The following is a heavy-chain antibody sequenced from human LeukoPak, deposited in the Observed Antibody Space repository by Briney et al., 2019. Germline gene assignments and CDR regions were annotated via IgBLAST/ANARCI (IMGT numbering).Heavy chain of an antibody. D-gene: IGHD4-11*01. V-gene: IGHV3-30*02. CDR2: IRYDGSNK. J-gene: IGHJ4*02. Sequence: GGSPRLSCAASGFTFSSYGMHWVRQAPGKGLEWVAFIRYDGSNKYYADSVKGRFTISRDNSKNTLYLQMNSLRAEDTAVYYCAKDRDYSNPYYFDYWGQGTLVTVSS. CDR1: GFTFSSYG. CDR3: AKDRDYSNPYYFDY.